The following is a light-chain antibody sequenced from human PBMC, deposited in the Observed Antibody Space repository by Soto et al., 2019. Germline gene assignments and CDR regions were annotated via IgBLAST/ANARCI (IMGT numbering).Light chain of an antibody. Sequence: QSVLTQPPSVSGAPGQRVTISCTGSSSNIGAGYDVHWYQQLPGTAPKLLIYGNSERPSGVPDRFSGSKSGTSASLAITGLQAEDEADYYCQSYDTGLRDYVVFGGGTKVTVL. CDR1: SSNIGAGYD. V-gene: IGLV1-40*01. CDR2: GNS. J-gene: IGLJ2*01. CDR3: QSYDTGLRDYVV.